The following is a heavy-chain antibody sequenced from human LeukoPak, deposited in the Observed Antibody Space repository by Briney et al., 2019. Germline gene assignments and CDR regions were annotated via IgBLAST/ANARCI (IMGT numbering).Heavy chain of an antibody. D-gene: IGHD1-26*01. Sequence: GXXLXXSXAASAXSLSAXXMNWVRQXXGXXLEWVSSISYTGTYIYYADSVKGRFTISRDNAQNSLYLQMNSLRAEDTAIYYCVRDRGTYRPIDYWGQGTLVTVSS. CDR2: ISYTGTYI. V-gene: IGHV3-21*04. CDR1: AXSLSAXX. CDR3: VRDRGTYRPIDY. J-gene: IGHJ4*02.